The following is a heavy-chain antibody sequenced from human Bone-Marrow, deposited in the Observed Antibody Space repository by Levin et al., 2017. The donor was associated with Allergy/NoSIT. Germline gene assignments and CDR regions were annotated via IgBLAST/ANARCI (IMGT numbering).Heavy chain of an antibody. V-gene: IGHV3-11*01. CDR3: AGKRWDYDSRSRSFDL. Sequence: GGSLRLSCAASGFTFSDYYMSWIRQAPGKGLEWVAYISSSGTTRFYGDSVQGRFTISRDNAKNSLYLQMNTLRAEDTAIYYCAGKRWDYDSRSRSFDLWGRGSLVTVSS. D-gene: IGHD3-22*01. J-gene: IGHJ2*01. CDR1: GFTFSDYY. CDR2: ISSSGTTR.